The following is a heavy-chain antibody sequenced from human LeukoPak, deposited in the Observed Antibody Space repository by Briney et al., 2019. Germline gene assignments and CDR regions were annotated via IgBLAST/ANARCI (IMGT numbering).Heavy chain of an antibody. CDR2: INPNSGGT. CDR3: ARATYYYDSSGYGGAFDI. V-gene: IGHV1-2*02. D-gene: IGHD3-22*01. Sequence: ASVKVSCKASGYTFTGYYMHWVRQAPGQGLEWMRWINPNSGGTNYAQKFQGRVTMTRDTSISTAYMELSRLRSDDTAVYYCARATYYYDSSGYGGAFDIWGQGTMVTVSS. CDR1: GYTFTGYY. J-gene: IGHJ3*02.